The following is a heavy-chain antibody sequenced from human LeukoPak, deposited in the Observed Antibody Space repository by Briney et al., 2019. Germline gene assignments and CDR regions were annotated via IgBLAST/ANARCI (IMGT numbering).Heavy chain of an antibody. Sequence: PSETLSLTCIVSGGSISNYYWSWIRQPPGKGLEWIGYIYYSGSTNYNPSLKSRVTISVDTSKNQFSLKLSSVTAADTAVYYCARDGDYAFGDWGQGTLVTVSS. CDR1: GGSISNYY. J-gene: IGHJ4*02. CDR2: IYYSGST. V-gene: IGHV4-59*01. D-gene: IGHD4-17*01. CDR3: ARDGDYAFGD.